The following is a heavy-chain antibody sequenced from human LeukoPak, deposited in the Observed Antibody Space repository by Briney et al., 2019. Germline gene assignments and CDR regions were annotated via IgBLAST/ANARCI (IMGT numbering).Heavy chain of an antibody. CDR1: GYTFTGDY. D-gene: IGHD6-13*01. J-gene: IGHJ4*02. V-gene: IGHV1-2*02. CDR2: INPNSGVT. CDR3: AREYRSRSSFGVDH. Sequence: ASVKVSCKASGYTFTGDYIHWLRQAPGQGLEWMGWINPNSGVTKYAQTFQGRVTMTRDTSISTAYMEQSRLRSDDTAVYYCAREYRSRSSFGVDHWGQGTLVTVSS.